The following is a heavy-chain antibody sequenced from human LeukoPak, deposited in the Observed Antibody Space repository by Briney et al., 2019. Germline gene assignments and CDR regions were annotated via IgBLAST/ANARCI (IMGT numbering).Heavy chain of an antibody. V-gene: IGHV4-30-4*01. CDR3: ARDADLGSEV. CDR1: GGSISGGDYY. D-gene: IGHD3-10*01. Sequence: SETLSLTCTVSGGSISGGDYYWSWIRQTPGKGLEWFGYIYYSGIPYYNPSLRSRVTISRDTSKNQFSLRLSSVTAADTAVYYCARDADLGSEVWGPGTLVTVSS. CDR2: IYYSGIP. J-gene: IGHJ4*02.